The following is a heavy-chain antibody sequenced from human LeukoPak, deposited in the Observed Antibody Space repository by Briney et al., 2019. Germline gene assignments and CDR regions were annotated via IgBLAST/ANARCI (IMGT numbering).Heavy chain of an antibody. Sequence: GESLKISCKGSGYRFTSYWIGWVRPMPGKGLGWMGIIYPGDSDTRYSPSFQGQVTISADKSISTAYLQWSSLKASDTAMYYCARRIAVAGTFDYWGQGTLVTVSS. CDR2: IYPGDSDT. CDR3: ARRIAVAGTFDY. V-gene: IGHV5-51*01. D-gene: IGHD6-19*01. CDR1: GYRFTSYW. J-gene: IGHJ4*02.